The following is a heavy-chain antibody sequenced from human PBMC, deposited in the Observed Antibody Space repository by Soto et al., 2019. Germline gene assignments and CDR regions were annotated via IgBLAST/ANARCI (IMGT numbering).Heavy chain of an antibody. CDR2: IMPIFRAP. V-gene: IGHV1-69*05. CDR1: GGAFSDYA. J-gene: IGHJ6*02. D-gene: IGHD3-16*02. CDR3: ARATPNRDWGSYRYGYYYGMDV. Sequence: GASVKVSCKASGGAFSDYAFSWVRQAPGQGLEWLGGIMPIFRAPDYAQKFQGRVTMTRNTSISTAYMELSSLRSEDTAVYYCARATPNRDWGSYRYGYYYGMDVWGQGTTVTVSS.